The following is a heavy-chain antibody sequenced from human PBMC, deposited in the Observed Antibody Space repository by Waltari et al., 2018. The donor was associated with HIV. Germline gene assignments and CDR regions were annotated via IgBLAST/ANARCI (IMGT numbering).Heavy chain of an antibody. CDR2: IYHSGST. J-gene: IGHJ5*02. Sequence: QVQLQESGPGLVKPSGTLSLTCAVSGGSISSSNWWSWVRQPPGKGREWIGEIYHSGSTNYNPALKSRVTISVDKSKNQFSLKLSSVTAADTAVYYCARESNRYNWNSGLDPWGQGTLVTVSS. CDR1: GGSISSSNW. D-gene: IGHD1-20*01. CDR3: ARESNRYNWNSGLDP. V-gene: IGHV4-4*02.